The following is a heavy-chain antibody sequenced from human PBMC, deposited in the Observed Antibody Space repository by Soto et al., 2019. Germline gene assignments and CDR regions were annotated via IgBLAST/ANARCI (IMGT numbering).Heavy chain of an antibody. J-gene: IGHJ6*02. D-gene: IGHD2-2*01. CDR3: ARDREGYCSSSTCYQTPRYFYGMDV. V-gene: IGHV6-1*01. CDR1: GDSLSSDSAA. CDR2: TYYRSQWYN. Sequence: SQTLSLTCAISGDSLSSDSAAWNWIRQSPSRGLEWLGRTYYRSQWYNDYAVSVKSRITINPDTSKNQFSLQLNSVTPEDTAVYYCARDREGYCSSSTCYQTPRYFYGMDVWGQGTTVTVSS.